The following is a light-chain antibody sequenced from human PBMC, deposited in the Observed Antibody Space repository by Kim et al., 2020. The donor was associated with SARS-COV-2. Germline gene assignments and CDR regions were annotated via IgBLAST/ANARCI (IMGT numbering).Light chain of an antibody. Sequence: ASVGDRVTITCRASQGIRSWLAWYQQKPGKAPKLLINAASSLQSGVPSRFSGRGSGTDFTLTISSLQPEDSASYYCQQSHSYPRSFGQGTKVDIK. V-gene: IGKV1-12*01. J-gene: IGKJ2*04. CDR2: AAS. CDR3: QQSHSYPRS. CDR1: QGIRSW.